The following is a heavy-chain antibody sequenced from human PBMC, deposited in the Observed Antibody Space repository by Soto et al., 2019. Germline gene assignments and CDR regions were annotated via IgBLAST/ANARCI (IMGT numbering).Heavy chain of an antibody. CDR3: AKDEAPNRAAKDY. Sequence: QVQLVESGGGVVQPGRSLRLSCAASGFTFSSYGMHWVRQAPGKGLEWVAVISYDGSNKYYADSVKGRFTISRDNSKNTLYLQMNSLRAEDTAVYYCAKDEAPNRAAKDYWGQGTLVTVSS. V-gene: IGHV3-30*18. J-gene: IGHJ4*02. CDR1: GFTFSSYG. D-gene: IGHD6-13*01. CDR2: ISYDGSNK.